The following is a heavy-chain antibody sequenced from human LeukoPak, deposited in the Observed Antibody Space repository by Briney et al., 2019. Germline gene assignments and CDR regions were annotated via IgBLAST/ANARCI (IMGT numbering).Heavy chain of an antibody. CDR3: VKDGHGMDV. CDR2: IYYSGST. Sequence: PSETLSLTCTVSGGSISSYYWSRIRQPPGKGLEWIEYIYYSGSTNYNPSLQSRVTVSVDTSKNQFSLKLSSVAAADTAVYYCVKDGHGMDVWGQGTTVTVSS. J-gene: IGHJ6*02. V-gene: IGHV4-59*12. CDR1: GGSISSYY.